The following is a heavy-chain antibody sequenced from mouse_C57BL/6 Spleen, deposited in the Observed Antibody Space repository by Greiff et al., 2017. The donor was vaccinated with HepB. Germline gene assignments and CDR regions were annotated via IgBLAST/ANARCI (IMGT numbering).Heavy chain of an antibody. Sequence: DAGGGLVQPKGSLKLPCAASGFSFNTYAMNWVRQAPGKGLEWVARIRSKSNNYATYYADSVKDRFTISRDDSESMLYLQMNNLKTEDTAMYYCVRQRDHYAMDYWGQGTSVTVSS. CDR3: VRQRDHYAMDY. V-gene: IGHV10-1*01. CDR1: GFSFNTYA. CDR2: IRSKSNNYAT. J-gene: IGHJ4*01. D-gene: IGHD3-3*01.